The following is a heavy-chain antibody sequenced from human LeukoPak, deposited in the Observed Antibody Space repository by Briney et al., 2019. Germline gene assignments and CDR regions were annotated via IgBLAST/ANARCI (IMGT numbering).Heavy chain of an antibody. V-gene: IGHV1-69*13. Sequence: ASVKVSCKASGGTFSSYAISWVRQAPGQGLEWMGGIIPIFGTANYARKFQGRVTITADESTSTAYMELSSLRSEDTAVYYCARSGGLYYFDYWGQGTLVTVSS. CDR3: ARSGGLYYFDY. CDR1: GGTFSSYA. CDR2: IIPIFGTA. J-gene: IGHJ4*02. D-gene: IGHD1-26*01.